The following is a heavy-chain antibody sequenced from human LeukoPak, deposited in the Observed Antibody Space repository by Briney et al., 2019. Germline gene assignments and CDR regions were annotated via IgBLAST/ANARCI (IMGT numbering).Heavy chain of an antibody. D-gene: IGHD2-8*01. V-gene: IGHV1-18*01. J-gene: IGHJ4*02. CDR3: AGSLGYCTSNVCYLKY. CDR2: ISAQHGQT. CDR1: GYSENFYG. Sequence: HVASVKVSCKTSGYSENFYGITWVRQVAGQGLEWMGWISAQHGQTEYAPNSQDRVTMTTDTYTNTAYMELRSLRSDDTAVYYCAGSLGYCTSNVCYLKYWGQGTLVTVSS.